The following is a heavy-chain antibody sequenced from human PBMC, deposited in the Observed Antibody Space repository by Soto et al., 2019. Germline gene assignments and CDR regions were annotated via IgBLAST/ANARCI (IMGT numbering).Heavy chain of an antibody. CDR2: VSPTGDTV. Sequence: VQVVASGGGLVQPGGSLRLSCAVSGFRFEQFVIHWVRQSPGKGLECVSTVSPTGDTVAYADSVEGRFTVSRDNAKSSLYLQMNSVKGDDTAFYYCIKDAPNGSIDDWGQGTLVTVSS. D-gene: IGHD3-10*01. V-gene: IGHV3-9*01. CDR1: GFRFEQFV. CDR3: IKDAPNGSIDD. J-gene: IGHJ4*02.